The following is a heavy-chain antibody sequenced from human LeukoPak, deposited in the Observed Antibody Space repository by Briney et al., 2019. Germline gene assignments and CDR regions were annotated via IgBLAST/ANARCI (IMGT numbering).Heavy chain of an antibody. CDR1: GGSFSGYY. Sequence: SETLSLTCAVYGGSFSGYYWSWIRQPPGKGLEWIGEINHSGSTNYNPSLKSRVTISVDTSKNQFSLKLSSVTAADTAVYYCARAPGYCSSTSCVIDYWGPGTLVTVSS. J-gene: IGHJ4*02. V-gene: IGHV4-34*01. CDR2: INHSGST. D-gene: IGHD2-2*01. CDR3: ARAPGYCSSTSCVIDY.